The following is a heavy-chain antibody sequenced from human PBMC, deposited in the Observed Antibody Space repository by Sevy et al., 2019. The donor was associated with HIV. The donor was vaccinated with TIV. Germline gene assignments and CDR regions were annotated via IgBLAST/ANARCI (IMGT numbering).Heavy chain of an antibody. CDR3: ARSAAAGSPNRFDP. V-gene: IGHV1-2*02. CDR2: INPNSGGT. D-gene: IGHD6-13*01. J-gene: IGHJ5*02. Sequence: ASVKVSCKASGYTFTGYYMHWVRQAPGQGLEWMGWINPNSGGTNYAQKFQGRVTMTRDTSISTAYMELSRLRSDDTAVYYCARSAAAGSPNRFDPWGQGTLVTVSS. CDR1: GYTFTGYY.